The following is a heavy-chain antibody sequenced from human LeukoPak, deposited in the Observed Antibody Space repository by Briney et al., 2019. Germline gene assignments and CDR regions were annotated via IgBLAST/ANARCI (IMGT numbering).Heavy chain of an antibody. Sequence: PGGSLRLSCAASGFTFSSYAMHWVRQAPGKGLEWVAVISYDGSNKYYADSVKGRFTISRDNSKNTLYLQMNSLRAEDTAVYYCARDQNIVVVPAAPLDYYMDVWGKGTTVTVSS. CDR2: ISYDGSNK. D-gene: IGHD2-2*01. J-gene: IGHJ6*03. V-gene: IGHV3-30-3*01. CDR3: ARDQNIVVVPAAPLDYYMDV. CDR1: GFTFSSYA.